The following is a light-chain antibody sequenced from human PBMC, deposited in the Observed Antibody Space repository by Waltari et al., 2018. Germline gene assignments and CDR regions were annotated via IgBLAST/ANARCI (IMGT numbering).Light chain of an antibody. Sequence: SYELTQPPSVSVSPGQTARITCYGDALSQQFGYWYQQKSGRAPVLRIYTDSGRPSGIPERFSGSSSGTTVTLTISAVQPEDEADYYCQSAHSNGSDVVFGGGTKLTVL. V-gene: IGLV3-25*03. CDR1: ALSQQF. CDR3: QSAHSNGSDVV. CDR2: TDS. J-gene: IGLJ2*01.